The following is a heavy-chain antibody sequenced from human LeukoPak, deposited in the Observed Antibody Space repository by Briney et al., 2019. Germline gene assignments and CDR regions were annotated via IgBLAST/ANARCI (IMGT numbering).Heavy chain of an antibody. CDR1: GGTFSSYA. V-gene: IGHV1-69*04. D-gene: IGHD6-19*01. CDR3: ARREAVAGTHDAFDI. J-gene: IGHJ4*02. CDR2: IIPILGIA. Sequence: SVKVSCKASGGTFSSYAISWVRQAPGQGLEWMGRIIPILGIANYAQKFQGRVTITADKSTSTAYMELSSLRSEDTAVYYCARREAVAGTHDAFDIWGQGTLVTVSS.